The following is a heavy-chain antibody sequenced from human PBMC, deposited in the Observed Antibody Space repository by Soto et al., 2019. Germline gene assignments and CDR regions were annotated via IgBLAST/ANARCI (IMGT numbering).Heavy chain of an antibody. Sequence: SETLSLTCTVSGDSVNSGSYYWTWIRQAPGKGLEWLGYIYHIGTTRYNPSLKSRATISLDTSKSQFSLRLTSVTAADTAVYFCARAGVESIPVFGVVAPYGMDVWGQGTTVTVSS. V-gene: IGHV4-61*01. CDR2: IYHIGTT. D-gene: IGHD3-3*01. CDR3: ARAGVESIPVFGVVAPYGMDV. J-gene: IGHJ6*02. CDR1: GDSVNSGSYY.